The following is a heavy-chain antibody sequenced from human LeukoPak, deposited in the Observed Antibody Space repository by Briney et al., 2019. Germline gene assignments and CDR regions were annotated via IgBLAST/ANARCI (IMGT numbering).Heavy chain of an antibody. J-gene: IGHJ4*02. CDR3: AREDCSGGSCYEGFDC. Sequence: SQTLSLTCAISGDSVSSNSAAWNWIRQSPSRGLEWLGRTCQRSKWYNDYALSVKSRITINPDTSKNQLSLQLNSVTPEDTAVYYCAREDCSGGSCYEGFDCWGQGTPVTVSS. D-gene: IGHD2-15*01. CDR2: TCQRSKWYN. V-gene: IGHV6-1*01. CDR1: GDSVSSNSAA.